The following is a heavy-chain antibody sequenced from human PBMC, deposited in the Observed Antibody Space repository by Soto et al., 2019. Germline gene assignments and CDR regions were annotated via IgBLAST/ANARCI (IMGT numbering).Heavy chain of an antibody. CDR2: IYWDDDK. Sequence: QITLKESGPTLVKPTQTLTLTCTFSGFSLSTSGVGVGWIRQPPGKALEWLALIYWDDDKRYSPSLKSRLTIPKDTSKNQVVLTMTNMDPVDTAKYYCAHRTFGFGESSFDYWGQGTLVTVSS. CDR3: AHRTFGFGESSFDY. V-gene: IGHV2-5*02. D-gene: IGHD3-10*01. CDR1: GFSLSTSGVG. J-gene: IGHJ4*02.